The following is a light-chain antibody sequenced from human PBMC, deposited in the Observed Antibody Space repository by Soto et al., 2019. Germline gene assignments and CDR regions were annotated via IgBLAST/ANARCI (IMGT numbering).Light chain of an antibody. J-gene: IGLJ2*01. CDR2: EAT. Sequence: QSALTQPASVSGSPGQSITISCTGTNSDVGSYNLVSWYQQHPDKAPKLMIYEATKRPSGVSNRFSGSKSGNTASLTVSGLQAEDEADYYCCSYAGTRSHVLFGGGTKLTVL. CDR1: NSDVGSYNL. CDR3: CSYAGTRSHVL. V-gene: IGLV2-23*01.